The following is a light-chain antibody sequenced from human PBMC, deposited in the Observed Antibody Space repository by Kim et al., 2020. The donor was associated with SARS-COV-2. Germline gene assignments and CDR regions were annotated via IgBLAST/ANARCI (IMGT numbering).Light chain of an antibody. V-gene: IGLV7-46*01. CDR3: LLSYSAVLVL. J-gene: IGLJ2*01. CDR1: TGAVTDGHY. Sequence: GGTVTLTWGSSTGAVTDGHYPYWFQQKPGQAPKTLIYNINNRHSWTPARFSGSLLGGKAALILSGAQPEDEADYYCLLSYSAVLVLFGGGTQLTVL. CDR2: NIN.